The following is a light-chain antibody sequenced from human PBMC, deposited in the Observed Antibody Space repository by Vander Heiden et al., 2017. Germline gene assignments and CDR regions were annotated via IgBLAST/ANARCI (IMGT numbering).Light chain of an antibody. J-gene: IGLJ2*01. Sequence: QSALTQPPSASGSPGQSVTISCTGTSSDVGGYNYVSWYQQPPGKAPNLMMDVCRKRPSGVPDRFSGSKSGNAASLTGSGLQAEDEADDDCCSYAGNNNFENVVFGGGTKVTVL. CDR1: SSDVGGYNY. V-gene: IGLV2-8*01. CDR3: CSYAGNNNFENVV. CDR2: VCR.